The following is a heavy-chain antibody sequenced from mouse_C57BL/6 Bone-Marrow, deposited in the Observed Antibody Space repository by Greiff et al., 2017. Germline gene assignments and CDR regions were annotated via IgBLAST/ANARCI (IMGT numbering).Heavy chain of an antibody. CDR2: INPNYGTT. CDR1: GYSFTDYN. D-gene: IGHD1-1*01. V-gene: IGHV1-39*01. Sequence: EVQLVESGPELVKPGASVKISCKASGYSFTDYNMNWVKQSNGKSLEWIGVINPNYGTTSYNQKFKGKATLTVDQSSSTAYMQLNSLTSEDSAVYYCAREGYYYGSSYRFYYAMDYWGRGTSVTVSS. CDR3: AREGYYYGSSYRFYYAMDY. J-gene: IGHJ4*01.